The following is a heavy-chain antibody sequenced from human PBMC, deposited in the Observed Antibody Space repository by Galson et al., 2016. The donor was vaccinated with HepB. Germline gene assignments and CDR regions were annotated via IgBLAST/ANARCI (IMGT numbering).Heavy chain of an antibody. CDR1: GYTFSSYY. Sequence: SVKVSCKASGYTFSSYYMHWVRQAPGQGLEWMGIINLSGGSTSYAQKFQGRVSMTRDTSTSTVYMELRSLRSADTAVYYCARLGVGSSWGQGTLVTVSS. CDR3: ARLGVGSS. V-gene: IGHV1-46*01. J-gene: IGHJ4*02. D-gene: IGHD6-13*01. CDR2: INLSGGST.